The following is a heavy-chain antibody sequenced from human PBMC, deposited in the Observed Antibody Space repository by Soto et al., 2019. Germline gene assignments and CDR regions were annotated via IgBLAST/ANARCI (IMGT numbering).Heavy chain of an antibody. J-gene: IGHJ4*02. Sequence: ASVKVSCKASGYTFNDYDIIWVRQATGQGLEWMGWMNANSGNTGYAQKFQGRVTMTWDTSLSTAYMEVSRLRSDDTAVYFCARGCYDSSGYYPTDYWGQGTLVTVSS. CDR2: MNANSGNT. CDR1: GYTFNDYD. D-gene: IGHD3-22*01. CDR3: ARGCYDSSGYYPTDY. V-gene: IGHV1-8*01.